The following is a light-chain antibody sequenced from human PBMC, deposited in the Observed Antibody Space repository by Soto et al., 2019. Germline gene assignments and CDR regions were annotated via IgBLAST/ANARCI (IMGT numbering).Light chain of an antibody. Sequence: EIVMTQSPATLSVSPGERATLSCRASQSVSSNLAWYQQKPGQAPRLLMYGASTRATGIPDRFSGSGSGTEFPLTIRSLQSEDFAVYYCQQHNNWPPWTFGQGTKVEIK. CDR1: QSVSSN. CDR3: QQHNNWPPWT. J-gene: IGKJ1*01. CDR2: GAS. V-gene: IGKV3-15*01.